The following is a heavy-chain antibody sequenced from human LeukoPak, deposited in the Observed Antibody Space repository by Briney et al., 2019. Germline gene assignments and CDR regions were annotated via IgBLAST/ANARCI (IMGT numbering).Heavy chain of an antibody. J-gene: IGHJ4*02. Sequence: ASVKVSCKASGYTFTGYYMHWVRQAPGQGLEWMGWINPNNGGTNYAQKFQGRVTMTRDTSISTAYMELSRLKSDDTAAYYCARVSPGYFDYWGQGALVTVSS. CDR3: ARVSPGYFDY. V-gene: IGHV1-2*02. CDR2: INPNNGGT. CDR1: GYTFTGYY.